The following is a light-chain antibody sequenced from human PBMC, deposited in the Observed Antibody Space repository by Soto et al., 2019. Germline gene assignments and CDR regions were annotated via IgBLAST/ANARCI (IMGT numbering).Light chain of an antibody. J-gene: IGKJ2*01. CDR1: QSVSSSY. Sequence: EIVLTQSPGTLSLSPGERATLSCRASQSVSSSYLAWYQQKPGQAPRLLIYGASSRATGIPDRFSGSGSGTDFTLTISRLEPEEFAVYYCQQYGSSPYKFGQGTKLEIK. CDR3: QQYGSSPYK. V-gene: IGKV3-20*01. CDR2: GAS.